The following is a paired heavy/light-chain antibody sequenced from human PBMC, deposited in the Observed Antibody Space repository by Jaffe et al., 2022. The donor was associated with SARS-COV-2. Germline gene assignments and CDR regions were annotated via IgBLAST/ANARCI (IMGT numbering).Heavy chain of an antibody. CDR2: IMPIVGTT. V-gene: IGHV1-69*08. CDR3: ARGWQSYLRSYFGLDV. J-gene: IGHJ6*02. CDR1: GDTFTSHS. D-gene: IGHD3-10*01. Sequence: QVQLVQSGAEVKKPGSSVKVSCKASGDTFTSHSITWVRQAPGQGLEWMGRIMPIVGTTNYGQKFQGRVRITADKSTSTAYMELSSLRSDDTAVYYCARGWQSYLRSYFGLDVWGQGTTVIVS.
Light chain of an antibody. CDR1: QSLLHRNGNNY. CDR3: MQALQTPGT. Sequence: EIVMTQSPLSLTVTPGEPASFSCRSSQSLLHRNGNNYLDWYRQKPGQSPQLLIYLASNRASGVPDRFSGSGSGTDFTLKISRVEAEDVGVYYCMQALQTPGTFGQGTRLEI. CDR2: LAS. V-gene: IGKV2-28*01. J-gene: IGKJ5*01.